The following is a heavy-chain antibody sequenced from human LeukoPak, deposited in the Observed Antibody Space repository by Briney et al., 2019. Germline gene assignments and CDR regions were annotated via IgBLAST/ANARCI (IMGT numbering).Heavy chain of an antibody. V-gene: IGHV3-30*18. Sequence: GGSLRLSCAASGFTFSRCGMHWVRQAPGKGLEWVAVITYDGITEYFEDSVKGRFTISRDTSKSTLYLQMDSLRAEDTALYYCVKEQGSGYYRTADYWGQGTLVTVSS. CDR2: ITYDGITE. CDR3: VKEQGSGYYRTADY. CDR1: GFTFSRCG. D-gene: IGHD3-10*01. J-gene: IGHJ4*02.